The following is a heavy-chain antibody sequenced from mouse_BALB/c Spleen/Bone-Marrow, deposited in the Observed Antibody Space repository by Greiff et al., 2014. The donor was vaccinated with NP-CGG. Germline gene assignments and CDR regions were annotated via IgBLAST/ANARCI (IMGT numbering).Heavy chain of an antibody. CDR2: ITTYSANA. D-gene: IGHD3-3*01. CDR3: ARGGTGPFPY. V-gene: IGHV1-67*01. Sequence: QVQLQQSGPELARPGESVKISCKGSGYTFTDYAMHWVKQSHAKSLEWIGVITTYSANAKYNQKFKGNATMTVDKSSSTAYLELARLTSEDSDIYYCARGGTGPFPYWGQGTLVTVSA. CDR1: GYTFTDYA. J-gene: IGHJ3*01.